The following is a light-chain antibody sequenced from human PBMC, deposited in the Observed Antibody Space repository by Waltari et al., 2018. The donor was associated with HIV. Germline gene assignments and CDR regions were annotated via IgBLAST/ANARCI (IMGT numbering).Light chain of an antibody. Sequence: QSALTQPPSASGSPGQSVTISCTGTSSDIGGYNYVSWYQQHPGKAPKLMIYEVSKRPSGVPDRFSVSKSGITASLTVSGLQAEDEADYYCSSFAGSNNLGVFGGGTKLTVL. V-gene: IGLV2-8*01. J-gene: IGLJ3*02. CDR2: EVS. CDR3: SSFAGSNNLGV. CDR1: SSDIGGYNY.